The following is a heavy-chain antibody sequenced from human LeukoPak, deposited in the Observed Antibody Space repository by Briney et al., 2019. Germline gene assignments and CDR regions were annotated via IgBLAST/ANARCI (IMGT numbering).Heavy chain of an antibody. CDR2: INPNSGGT. V-gene: IGHV1-2*02. Sequence: GSSVKVSCKASGYTFTGYYMHWVRQAPGQGLEWMGWINPNSGGTNYAQKFQGRVTMTRDTSISTAYMELSRLRSDDTAVYYCARGGRVTTRKTYYYYYYMDVWGKGTTVTVSS. D-gene: IGHD4-11*01. CDR1: GYTFTGYY. CDR3: ARGGRVTTRKTYYYYYYMDV. J-gene: IGHJ6*03.